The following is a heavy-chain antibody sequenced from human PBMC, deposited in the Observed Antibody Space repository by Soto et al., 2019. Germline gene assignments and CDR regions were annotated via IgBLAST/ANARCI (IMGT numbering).Heavy chain of an antibody. D-gene: IGHD3-3*01. CDR1: GFTFSGYA. Sequence: EVQLLESGGGFIQPGGSLRLSCAASGFTFSGYAMSWVRQAPGKGLEWVSGISGSGGSAYYADSVKGRFTISRDNSKNTVYLQMHSLRGEDTAVYYCAKATYYEFGSGSGPFDYWGQGTLVTVSS. J-gene: IGHJ4*02. V-gene: IGHV3-23*01. CDR3: AKATYYEFGSGSGPFDY. CDR2: ISGSGGSA.